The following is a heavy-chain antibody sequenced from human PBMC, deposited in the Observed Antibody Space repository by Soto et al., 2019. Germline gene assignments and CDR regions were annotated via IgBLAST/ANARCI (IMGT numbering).Heavy chain of an antibody. V-gene: IGHV5-10-1*01. CDR1: GYSFTNNW. CDR2: IDPSDSYT. J-gene: IGHJ6*02. CDR3: ARLDSASSHGDDYYYGLDV. Sequence: PGESLKISCKGSGYSFTNNWINWVRQMPGKGLEWMGRIDPSDSYTTYNPSFQGRVTISTDNSITTAYLQWSSLMASDTAMYFCARLDSASSHGDDYYYGLDVWGQGTTVTVSS. D-gene: IGHD6-6*01.